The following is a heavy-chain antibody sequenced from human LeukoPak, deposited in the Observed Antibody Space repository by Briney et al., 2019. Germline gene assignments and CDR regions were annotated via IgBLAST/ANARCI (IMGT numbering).Heavy chain of an antibody. CDR1: GFTFSTYS. Sequence: GGSLRLSCAASGFTFSTYSMNWVLQAPGKGLEWVSSISSSSGYIYYADSVKGRFTISRDNAKNSLYLQMNSLRAEDTAVYYCARDSGTSYSSGWYDYWGQGTLVTVSS. J-gene: IGHJ4*02. D-gene: IGHD6-19*01. CDR2: ISSSSGYI. CDR3: ARDSGTSYSSGWYDY. V-gene: IGHV3-21*01.